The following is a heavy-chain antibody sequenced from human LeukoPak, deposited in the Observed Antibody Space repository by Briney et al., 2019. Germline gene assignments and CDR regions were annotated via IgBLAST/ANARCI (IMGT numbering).Heavy chain of an antibody. CDR1: GFTFGDYA. CDR3: TREATPIAVAGVRGAFDI. CDR2: IRSKAYGGTT. V-gene: IGHV3-49*04. J-gene: IGHJ3*02. Sequence: GGSLRLSCTASGFTFGDYAMSWVRQAPGKGLEWVGFIRSKAYGGTTEYAASVKGRFTISRDDSKSIAYLQMNSLKTEDAAVYYCTREATPIAVAGVRGAFDIWGQGTMVTVSS. D-gene: IGHD6-13*01.